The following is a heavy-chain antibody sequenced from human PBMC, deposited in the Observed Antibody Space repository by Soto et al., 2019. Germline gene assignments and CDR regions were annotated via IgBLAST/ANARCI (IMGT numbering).Heavy chain of an antibody. CDR1: GYTFTSYG. CDR3: ARDEMWSSIAARPDWFDP. J-gene: IGHJ5*02. CDR2: ISAYNGNT. V-gene: IGHV1-18*01. D-gene: IGHD6-6*01. Sequence: GASVKVSCKASGYTFTSYGISWVRQAPGQGLEWMGWISAYNGNTNYAQKLQGRVTMTTDTSTSTAYMELRSLRPDDTAVYYCARDEMWSSIAARPDWFDPWGQGTLVTVSS.